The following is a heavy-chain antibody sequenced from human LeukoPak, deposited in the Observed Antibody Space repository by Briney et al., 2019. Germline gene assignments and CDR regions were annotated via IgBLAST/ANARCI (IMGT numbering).Heavy chain of an antibody. CDR2: IYYSGGT. V-gene: IGHV4-61*01. D-gene: IGHD5-24*01. CDR3: ARVVGDGYSEY. J-gene: IGHJ4*02. CDR1: GGSISSSSYY. Sequence: SETLSLTCTVSGGSISSSSYYWSWIRQPPGKGLEWIGYIYYSGGTNYNPSLKSRVTISIDTSKNQFSLKLTSVTAADTAVYYCARVVGDGYSEYWGQGTLVTVSS.